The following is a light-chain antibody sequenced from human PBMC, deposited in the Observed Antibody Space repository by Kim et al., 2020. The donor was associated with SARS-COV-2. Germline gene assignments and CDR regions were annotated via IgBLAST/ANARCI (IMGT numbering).Light chain of an antibody. CDR1: TNNVGDQG. V-gene: IGLV10-54*01. CDR2: RNN. CDR3: SAWDSRLGAWV. J-gene: IGLJ3*02. Sequence: ETATPTCTGDTNNVGDQGATWRQQHQGHPPKLLSYRNNNRPSGISERLSASRSGTAASLTITGLQPEDEADYYCSAWDSRLGAWVFGGGTQLTVL.